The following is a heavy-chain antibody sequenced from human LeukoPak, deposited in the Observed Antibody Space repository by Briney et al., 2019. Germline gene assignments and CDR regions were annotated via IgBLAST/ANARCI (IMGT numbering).Heavy chain of an antibody. CDR3: ARAYYDSSGYYEAAHYFDY. CDR2: ILYDGSNK. J-gene: IGHJ4*02. V-gene: IGHV3-30-3*01. CDR1: GFTFSSYA. Sequence: GSLRLSCAASGFTFSSYAMHWVRPAPGKGLEWVAVILYDGSNKYYADSVKGRFTISRDNSKNTLYLQMNSLRAEDTAVYYCARAYYDSSGYYEAAHYFDYWGQGTLVTVSS. D-gene: IGHD3-22*01.